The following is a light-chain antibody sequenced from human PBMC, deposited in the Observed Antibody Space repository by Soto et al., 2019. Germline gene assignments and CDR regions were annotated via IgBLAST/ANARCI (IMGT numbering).Light chain of an antibody. CDR3: QHRSDWPIT. J-gene: IGKJ5*01. CDR2: DAS. CDR1: QSVSRF. V-gene: IGKV3-11*01. Sequence: EVVLTQSPATLSLSPGERATLSCRASQSVSRFLAWYQQKPGQAPRLLIFDASNRATGIPARFSASGSGTDFTLTISSLESEDFAVYYCQHRSDWPITFGQGTRLDI.